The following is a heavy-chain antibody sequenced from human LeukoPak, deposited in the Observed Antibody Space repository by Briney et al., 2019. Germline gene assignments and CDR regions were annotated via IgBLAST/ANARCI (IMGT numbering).Heavy chain of an antibody. Sequence: GESLKISCKGSGYSFTRYWIGWVRQMPGKGLEWMGINYPGDSDTRCSPSFQGQVTISADKSISTAYLQWSSLKASDTAMYFCARLAGPYAFDIWGQGTMVTVSS. CDR3: ARLAGPYAFDI. CDR2: NYPGDSDT. CDR1: GYSFTRYW. V-gene: IGHV5-51*01. J-gene: IGHJ3*02. D-gene: IGHD3-3*02.